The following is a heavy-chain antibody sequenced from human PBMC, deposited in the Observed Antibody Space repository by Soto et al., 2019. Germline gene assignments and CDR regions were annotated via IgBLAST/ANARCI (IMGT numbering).Heavy chain of an antibody. D-gene: IGHD1-1*01. J-gene: IGHJ3*02. CDR2: LYSSDGT. CDR3: ATWLQREHAFDI. CDR1: GFSFSGKNY. V-gene: IGHV3-53*01. Sequence: GGSLRLSXAASGFSFSGKNYLTRVRQAPGKGLEWVSALYSSDGTYYADSVKGRFSVSRDNSKNTFYLQLHSLRPEDTALYFCATWLQREHAFDIWGLGTMVTVSS.